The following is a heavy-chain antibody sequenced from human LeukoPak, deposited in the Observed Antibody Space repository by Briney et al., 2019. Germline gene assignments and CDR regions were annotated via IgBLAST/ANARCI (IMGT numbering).Heavy chain of an antibody. CDR3: AKDGGLLWFGEGDNWWFDP. D-gene: IGHD3-10*01. Sequence: PGGSLRLSCAASGFTFRTYGMSWVRQAPGKGLEWVSVISGSGGSTYYADSVKGRFTISRDNSKTTLYLQMNSMRAEDTAVYYCAKDGGLLWFGEGDNWWFDPWGQGTLVTVSS. CDR1: GFTFRTYG. CDR2: ISGSGGST. J-gene: IGHJ5*02. V-gene: IGHV3-23*01.